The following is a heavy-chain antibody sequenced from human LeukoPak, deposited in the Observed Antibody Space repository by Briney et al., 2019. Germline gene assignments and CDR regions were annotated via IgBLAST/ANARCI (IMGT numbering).Heavy chain of an antibody. J-gene: IGHJ4*02. CDR3: ASTHDYGDYVDY. CDR2: TYSGGST. V-gene: IGHV3-66*01. CDR1: GFTVSSTY. Sequence: GGSLRLSCLASGFTVSSTYMSWVRQAPGKGLEWVSVTYSGGSTYYADSVKGRCTISRDNSKNTLYLQMNSLRAEDTAVYYCASTHDYGDYVDYWGQGTLVTVSS. D-gene: IGHD4-17*01.